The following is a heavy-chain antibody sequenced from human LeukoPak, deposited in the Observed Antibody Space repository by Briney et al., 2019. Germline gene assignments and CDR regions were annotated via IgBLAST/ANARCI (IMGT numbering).Heavy chain of an antibody. D-gene: IGHD2-15*01. Sequence: AASVKVSCKASGYTFTGYYMHWVRQAPGQGLEWMGWINPNSGGTNYAQKLQGRVTMTTDTSTSTAYMELRSLRSDDTAVYYCARDEVVAARGDFDYWGQGTLVTVSS. CDR1: GYTFTGYY. J-gene: IGHJ4*02. V-gene: IGHV1-2*02. CDR2: INPNSGGT. CDR3: ARDEVVAARGDFDY.